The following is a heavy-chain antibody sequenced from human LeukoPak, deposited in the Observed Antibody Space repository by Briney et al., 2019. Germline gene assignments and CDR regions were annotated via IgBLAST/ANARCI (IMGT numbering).Heavy chain of an antibody. CDR2: IWHGGSEN. J-gene: IGHJ4*02. CDR1: GVTFSGHW. D-gene: IGHD2-8*01. CDR3: ARDQNLISWCLDYFDY. Sequence: WGTLTLSCAAYGVTFSGHWMSWVRQAPGKGLEWVAKIWHGGSENYYLALVKRRFTISRDNAKNSLSLQMNSLRAEDTAVYYCARDQNLISWCLDYFDYWGQGTLVTVSS. V-gene: IGHV3-7*01.